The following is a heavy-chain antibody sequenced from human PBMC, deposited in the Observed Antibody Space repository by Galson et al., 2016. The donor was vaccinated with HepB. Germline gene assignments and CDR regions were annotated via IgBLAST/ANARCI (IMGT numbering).Heavy chain of an antibody. V-gene: IGHV4-31*03. CDR2: IYSGGST. CDR3: AREGDCSGGGCYPVGGPHWWYCDL. D-gene: IGHD2-15*01. J-gene: IGHJ2*01. Sequence: TLSLTCTVSGGSISSGGYYWNWFRQYPGKGLEWIGYIYSGGSTYYKSSLKSRVTISLDTSKNQFSLKLTSLTAADTAVYYCAREGDCSGGGCYPVGGPHWWYCDLWGRGTRVTVSS. CDR1: GGSISSGGYY.